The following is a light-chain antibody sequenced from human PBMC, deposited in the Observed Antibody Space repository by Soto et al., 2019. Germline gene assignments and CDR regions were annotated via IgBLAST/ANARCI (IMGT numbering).Light chain of an antibody. J-gene: IGLJ2*01. CDR2: ENN. CDR1: SSNIGNNY. CDR3: GTWDSSLSVV. V-gene: IGLV1-51*02. Sequence: QSVLTQPPSVSAAPGQKVTISCSGSSSNIGNNYVSWYQQLPGTAPKLLIYENNKRPLGIPDRFSGSKSGTSATLGITGLQTGDEADYYCGTWDSSLSVVFGGGTKLTVL.